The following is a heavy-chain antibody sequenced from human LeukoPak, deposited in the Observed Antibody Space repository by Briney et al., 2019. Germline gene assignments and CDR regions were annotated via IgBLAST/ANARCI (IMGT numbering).Heavy chain of an antibody. Sequence: PGGSLRLSCAASGFTFDDYAMHWVRQAPGKGLEWVSGISWNSGSIGYADSVKGRFTISRDNAKNSLYLQMNSLRAEGTAVYYCARGWYSDYWGQGTLVTVSS. CDR1: GFTFDDYA. J-gene: IGHJ4*02. CDR2: ISWNSGSI. CDR3: ARGWYSDY. V-gene: IGHV3-9*01.